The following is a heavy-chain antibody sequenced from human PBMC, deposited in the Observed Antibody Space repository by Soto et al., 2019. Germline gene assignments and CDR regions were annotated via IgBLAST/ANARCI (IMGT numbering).Heavy chain of an antibody. D-gene: IGHD3-10*01. CDR1: GFTFSDFG. J-gene: IGHJ6*02. V-gene: IGHV3-30*18. CDR2: ISEDAETD. CDR3: AKAPFRRPYYFYGMDV. Sequence: LRLSCVASGFTFSDFGMHWVRQGPGKGLEWLAVISEDAETDFHADSVKGCFTVSRDNFKETLYLQMNSLTTDDSGVYFCAKAPFRRPYYFYGMDVWGQGTTVTVSS.